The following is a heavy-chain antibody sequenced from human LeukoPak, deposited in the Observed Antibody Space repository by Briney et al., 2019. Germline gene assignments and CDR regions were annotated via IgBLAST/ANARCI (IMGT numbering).Heavy chain of an antibody. D-gene: IGHD3-3*02. Sequence: GGSLRLSCAASGFTFSSYWMSWVRQAPGKGLEWVANIKQDGSEKYYVDSVKGRFTISRDNAKNSLYLQMNSLRAEDTAVYYCAKDSAFLGLLLLWHWGQGTLVTVSS. CDR1: GFTFSSYW. V-gene: IGHV3-7*03. J-gene: IGHJ1*01. CDR2: IKQDGSEK. CDR3: AKDSAFLGLLLLWH.